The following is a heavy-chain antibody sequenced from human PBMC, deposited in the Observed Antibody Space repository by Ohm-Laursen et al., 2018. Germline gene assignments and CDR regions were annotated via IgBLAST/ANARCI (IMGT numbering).Heavy chain of an antibody. D-gene: IGHD5-12*01. Sequence: SETLSLTCAVYGGSFSGYYWSWIRQPPGKGLEWIGEINHSGSTNYNPSLKSRVTISVDTSKNQFSLKLSSVTVADTAVYYCARGRGYGYNYWGRGTLVTVSS. CDR3: ARGRGYGYNY. CDR2: INHSGST. V-gene: IGHV4-34*01. CDR1: GGSFSGYY. J-gene: IGHJ4*02.